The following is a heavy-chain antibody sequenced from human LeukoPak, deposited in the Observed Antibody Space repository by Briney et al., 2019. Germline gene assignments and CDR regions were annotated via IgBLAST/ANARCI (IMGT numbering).Heavy chain of an antibody. D-gene: IGHD3-10*01. CDR2: IFRTGST. Sequence: QPSETLSLTCAVYGGSFSGYYWSWIRQPPGKGLEWIGSIFRTGSTYYTASLKSRVSISVDTSKNHFVLNLTSVTAADTAVYFCARRVGFYGSGSLNYFDPWGQGILVSVSS. J-gene: IGHJ5*01. CDR1: GGSFSGYY. V-gene: IGHV4-34*12. CDR3: ARRVGFYGSGSLNYFDP.